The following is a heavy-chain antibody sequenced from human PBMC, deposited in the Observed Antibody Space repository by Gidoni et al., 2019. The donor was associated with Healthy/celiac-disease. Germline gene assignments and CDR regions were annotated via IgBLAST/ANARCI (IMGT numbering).Heavy chain of an antibody. D-gene: IGHD2-15*01. V-gene: IGHV1-2*04. CDR2: INPNSGGT. CDR1: GYTFTGYY. CDR3: ARDGGYCSGGSCYPWFDP. J-gene: IGHJ5*02. Sequence: QVQLVQSGAEVKKPGASVKVSCTASGYTFTGYYMHWVRQAPGQGLEWMGWINPNSGGTNDAQKFQGWVTMTRDTSISTAYMELSRLRSDDTAVYYCARDGGYCSGGSCYPWFDPWGQGTLVTVSS.